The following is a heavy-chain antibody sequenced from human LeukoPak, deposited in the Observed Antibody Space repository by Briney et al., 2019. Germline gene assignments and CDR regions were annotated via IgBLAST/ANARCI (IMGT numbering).Heavy chain of an antibody. J-gene: IGHJ4*02. Sequence: GGSLRLSCAASGFTFSSFWMTWVRQAAGKGLEWVANINQDGSEKYYVDSVKGRFTISRDNAKNSVYLQMNSLRAEDTAVRYCARGGGVSGYDLLDYWGQGTLVTVSS. CDR3: ARGGGVSGYDLLDY. V-gene: IGHV3-7*01. CDR2: INQDGSEK. D-gene: IGHD5-12*01. CDR1: GFTFSSFW.